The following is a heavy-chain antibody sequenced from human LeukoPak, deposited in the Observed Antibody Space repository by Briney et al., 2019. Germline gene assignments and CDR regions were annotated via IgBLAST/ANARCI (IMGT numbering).Heavy chain of an antibody. CDR2: IYYRGNT. V-gene: IGHV4-59*12. D-gene: IGHD6-13*01. CDR3: ASHSSSWYIK. Sequence: SETLSLTCTVSGGSISPYYWSWIRQPPGKGLEWIGYIYYRGNTNYNPSLKSRVSISVDTSKNQFSLKVSSVTAADTAVYYCASHSSSWYIKWGQGTLVTVSS. J-gene: IGHJ4*02. CDR1: GGSISPYY.